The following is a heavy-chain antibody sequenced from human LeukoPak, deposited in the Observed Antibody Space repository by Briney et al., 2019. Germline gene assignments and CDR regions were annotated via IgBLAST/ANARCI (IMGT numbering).Heavy chain of an antibody. CDR1: DYSISIGYY. J-gene: IGHJ4*02. V-gene: IGHV4-38-2*01. CDR3: ARHAFFDSTGYYYYFDY. Sequence: PSETLSLTCAVSDYSISIGYYWGWIRQPPGKGLEWIGRVYHSGSTYYNPSLKSRVTLSMDTSKNQFSLKLNSATAADTAAYYCARHAFFDSTGYYYYFDYWGQGSLVTVSS. CDR2: VYHSGST. D-gene: IGHD3-22*01.